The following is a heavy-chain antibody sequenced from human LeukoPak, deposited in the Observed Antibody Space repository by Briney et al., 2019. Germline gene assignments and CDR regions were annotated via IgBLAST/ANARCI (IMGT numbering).Heavy chain of an antibody. J-gene: IGHJ5*02. CDR1: GGSISSYY. CDR2: IYYSGST. V-gene: IGHV4-59*01. CDR3: ARDYCSGGSCYSYNWFDP. D-gene: IGHD2-15*01. Sequence: PSETLSLTCTVSGGSISSYYWSWIRQPPGKGLEWIGCIYYSGSTNYNPSLKSRVTISVDTSKNQFSLKLSSVTAADTAVYYCARDYCSGGSCYSYNWFDPWGQGTLVTVSS.